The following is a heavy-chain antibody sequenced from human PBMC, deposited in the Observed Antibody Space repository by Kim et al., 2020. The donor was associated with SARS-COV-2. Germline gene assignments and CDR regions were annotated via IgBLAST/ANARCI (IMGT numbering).Heavy chain of an antibody. Sequence: GGSLRLSCAASGFTFSSYAMHWVRQAPGKGLEWVAVISYDGSNKYYVDSVKGRFTISRDNSKNTLYLQMNSLRAEDTAVYYCASRGRYSSGWDWGQGTLV. CDR2: ISYDGSNK. V-gene: IGHV3-30*04. D-gene: IGHD6-19*01. J-gene: IGHJ4*02. CDR3: ASRGRYSSGWD. CDR1: GFTFSSYA.